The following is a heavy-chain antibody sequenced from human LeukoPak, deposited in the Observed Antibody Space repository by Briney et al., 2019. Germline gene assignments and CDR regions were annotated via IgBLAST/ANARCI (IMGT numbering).Heavy chain of an antibody. J-gene: IGHJ5*02. D-gene: IGHD6-19*01. CDR3: ARDLRAVAGTGWFDP. CDR1: GGSISSYY. CDR2: IFASGNA. Sequence: KPSETLSLTCTVSGGSISSYYWSWIRQPAGRGLEWIGRIFASGNAIYNASLASRVLMSVDTSKNQLSLKLSSVTAADTAVYYCARDLRAVAGTGWFDPWGQGTLVTVSS. V-gene: IGHV4-4*07.